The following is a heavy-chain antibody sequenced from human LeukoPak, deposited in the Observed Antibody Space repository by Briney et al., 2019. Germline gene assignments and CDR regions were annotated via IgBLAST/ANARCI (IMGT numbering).Heavy chain of an antibody. V-gene: IGHV4-39*07. J-gene: IGHJ3*02. CDR3: ARSDWMPYNYDYVWGSYRYDAFDI. CDR2: IYYSGST. Sequence: SETLSLTCTVSGGSISSSNYYWGWIRQPPGKGLEWMGSIYYSGSTYSNPSLKSRVTISVDTSKNQFSLKLSSVTAADTAVYYCARSDWMPYNYDYVWGSYRYDAFDIWGQGTMVTVSS. CDR1: GGSISSSNYY. D-gene: IGHD3-16*02.